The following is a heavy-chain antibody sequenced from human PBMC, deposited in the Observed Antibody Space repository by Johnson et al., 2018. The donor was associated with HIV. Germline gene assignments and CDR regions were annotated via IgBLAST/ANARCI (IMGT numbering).Heavy chain of an antibody. CDR1: GFTFSSYA. Sequence: QMLLVESGGGVVQPGRSLRLSCVASGFTFSSYAMHWVRQAPRKGLEWVTFIQYDGSDKSYADSVKGQFTVSRDNSKNTLYLQMNSLRGEDTAMYYCAKDGGRWSYSFDVWGQGTMVTVSS. J-gene: IGHJ3*01. V-gene: IGHV3-30*04. D-gene: IGHD3-16*01. CDR2: IQYDGSDK. CDR3: AKDGGRWSYSFDV.